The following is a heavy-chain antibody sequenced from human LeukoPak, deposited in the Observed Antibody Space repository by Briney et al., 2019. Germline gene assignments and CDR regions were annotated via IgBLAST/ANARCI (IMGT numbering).Heavy chain of an antibody. V-gene: IGHV3-53*01. D-gene: IGHD3-3*01. CDR3: ARRGHYDFWSGYFPFDY. CDR2: IYSDDRT. J-gene: IGHJ4*02. CDR1: GFTVSSNY. Sequence: PGGSLRLSCAASGFTVSSNYMSWVRQAPGKGLEWVSVIYSDDRTNYADSVKGRFTISRDNSKNTLYLQMNSLRAEDTAVYYCARRGHYDFWSGYFPFDYWGQGTLVTVSS.